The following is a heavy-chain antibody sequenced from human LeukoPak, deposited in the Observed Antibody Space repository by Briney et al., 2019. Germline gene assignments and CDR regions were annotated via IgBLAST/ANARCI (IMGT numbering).Heavy chain of an antibody. J-gene: IGHJ4*02. CDR2: IYYSGST. CDR3: ARDLLGGEFAY. CDR1: GGSISSGDYY. V-gene: IGHV4-30-4*08. D-gene: IGHD3-16*01. Sequence: PSETLSLTCTVSGGSISSGDYYWSWIRQPPGKGLEWIGYIYYSGSTYYNPSLKSRVTISVDTSKNQFSLKLSSVTAADTAVYYCARDLLGGEFAYWGQGTLVTVSS.